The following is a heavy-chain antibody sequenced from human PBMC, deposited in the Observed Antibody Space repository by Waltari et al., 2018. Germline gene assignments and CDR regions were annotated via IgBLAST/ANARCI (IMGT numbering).Heavy chain of an antibody. J-gene: IGHJ6*02. V-gene: IGHV4-59*01. CDR3: ARVNERGYSYGLGYYYYGMDV. Sequence: QVQLQESGPGLVKPSETLSLTCTVSGGSISSYYWSWIRQPPGKGLEWIGYIYYSGSTNYNPTLKSRGNISVDTSKNQFSLKLSSVTAADTAVYYCARVNERGYSYGLGYYYYGMDVWGQGTTVTVSS. D-gene: IGHD5-18*01. CDR2: IYYSGST. CDR1: GGSISSYY.